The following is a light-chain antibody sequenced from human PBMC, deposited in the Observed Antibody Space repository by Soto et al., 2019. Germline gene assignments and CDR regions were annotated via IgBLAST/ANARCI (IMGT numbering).Light chain of an antibody. CDR1: QIISSN. J-gene: IGKJ1*01. CDR3: QHSYSTPWT. CDR2: AAS. Sequence: DIQMTQSPSSLSASVGDRVTITCRASQIISSNVKWYQKTPGTATHVMIDAASRLQSGVPSWFGGSCAGTYFTLTISILQPEDSATYYCQHSYSTPWTFGQGTKVDIK. V-gene: IGKV1-39*01.